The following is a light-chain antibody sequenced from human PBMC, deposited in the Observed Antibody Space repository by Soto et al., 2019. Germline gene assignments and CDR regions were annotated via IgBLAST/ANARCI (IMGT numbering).Light chain of an antibody. CDR1: QSVSSN. Sequence: EIVMTQSPATLSVSPGERATLSCRASQSVSSNLAWYQQKPGQAPRPLIYGASTRATGIPARFSGSGSGTEFTLTISSLQSEDVAVYYCQHYNNWPPLTFGQGTKVEIK. CDR3: QHYNNWPPLT. V-gene: IGKV3-15*01. CDR2: GAS. J-gene: IGKJ1*01.